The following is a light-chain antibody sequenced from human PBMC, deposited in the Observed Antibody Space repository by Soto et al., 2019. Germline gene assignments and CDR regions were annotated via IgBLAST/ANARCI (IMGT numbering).Light chain of an antibody. CDR1: QDIRKN. CDR3: QQYDDLIT. CDR2: GAS. J-gene: IGKJ4*01. Sequence: DIQMTQSPSSLSASVGDRVTITCQASQDIRKNLNWSQQKPGTAPKLLLYGASNLETGVPSRFSGSGSGTDLTLTIISLQPEDISTYYCQQYDDLITFVGGTKVEIK. V-gene: IGKV1-33*01.